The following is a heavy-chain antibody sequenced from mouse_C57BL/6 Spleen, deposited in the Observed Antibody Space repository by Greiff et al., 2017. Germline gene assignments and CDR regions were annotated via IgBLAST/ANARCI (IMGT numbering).Heavy chain of an antibody. CDR2: INPNYGTT. CDR3: ARVRDYDYDKGYYYAMDY. Sequence: EVQGVESGPELVKPGASVKISCKASGYSFTDYNMNWVKQSNGKSLEWIGVINPNYGTTSYNQKFKGKATLTVDQSSSTAYMQLNSLTSEDSAVYYCARVRDYDYDKGYYYAMDYWGQGTSVTVSS. J-gene: IGHJ4*01. V-gene: IGHV1-39*01. D-gene: IGHD2-4*01. CDR1: GYSFTDYN.